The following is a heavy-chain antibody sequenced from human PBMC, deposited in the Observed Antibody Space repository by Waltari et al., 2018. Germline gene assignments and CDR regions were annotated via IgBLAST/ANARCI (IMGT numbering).Heavy chain of an antibody. J-gene: IGHJ4*02. CDR3: ARDPVYYYDSSGSPIFDY. Sequence: QLQLQESGPGLVKPSETLSLTCTVSGGSISRSSYYWGWIRQPPGKGLEWIGSIYYSGSTYYNPSLKSRVTISVDTSKNQFSLKLSSVTAADTAVYYCARDPVYYYDSSGSPIFDYWGQGTLVTVSS. V-gene: IGHV4-39*07. D-gene: IGHD3-22*01. CDR1: GGSISRSSYY. CDR2: IYYSGST.